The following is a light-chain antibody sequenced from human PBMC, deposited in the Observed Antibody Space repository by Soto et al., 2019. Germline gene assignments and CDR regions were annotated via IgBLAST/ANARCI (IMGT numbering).Light chain of an antibody. CDR3: QQYYRPWT. Sequence: DIVMTQSPDSLAVSLGERATINCKSSQSVLYSSNNKNYLAWYQQKPGQPPKLLIYWASTRESGVPDRFSGSGSGTDLTHTISSLQAEDVAVYYCQQYYRPWTFGQGTKVEIK. CDR1: QSVLYSSNNKNY. V-gene: IGKV4-1*01. CDR2: WAS. J-gene: IGKJ1*01.